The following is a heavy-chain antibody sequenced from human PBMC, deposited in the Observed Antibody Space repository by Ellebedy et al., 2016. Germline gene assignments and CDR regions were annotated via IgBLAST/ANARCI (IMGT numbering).Heavy chain of an antibody. Sequence: SETLSLTCAVYGGSFSDYYWSWIRQPPGKGLEWIGEINQSGRANYSPSLKSRVSMLVDTSKNQVSLKLSSVTAADTAMYYCARGISRIRLGRAFDSWGQGTLVTVSS. J-gene: IGHJ4*02. CDR1: GGSFSDYY. CDR3: ARGISRIRLGRAFDS. CDR2: INQSGRA. V-gene: IGHV4-34*01. D-gene: IGHD5-12*01.